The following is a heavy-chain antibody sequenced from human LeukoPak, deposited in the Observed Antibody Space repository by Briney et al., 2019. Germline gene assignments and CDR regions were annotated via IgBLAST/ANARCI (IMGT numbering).Heavy chain of an antibody. CDR1: GFTFSDYY. Sequence: GGSLRLSCAASGFTFSDYYMSWIRQAPGKGLEWVSYISSSGSTIYYADSVKGRFTISRDNAKNSLYLQMNSLRAEDTAVYYCASSVWNDGLWHFDYWGQGTLVTVSS. V-gene: IGHV3-11*04. CDR3: ASSVWNDGLWHFDY. J-gene: IGHJ4*02. D-gene: IGHD1-1*01. CDR2: ISSSGSTI.